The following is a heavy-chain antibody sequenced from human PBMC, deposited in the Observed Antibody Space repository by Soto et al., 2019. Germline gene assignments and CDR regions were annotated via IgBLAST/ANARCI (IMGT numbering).Heavy chain of an antibody. D-gene: IGHD4-17*01. Sequence: QVQLVESGGGVVQPGRSLTLSCAASKFTFSSYGMHRVRHAPGKGLEWVAVIWYDGSYKYYADSVKDRFTISRDNSKNTLYLQMNSLRAEDTAVYFCARAKMTTVPSDAYDIWGQGTMVTVSS. J-gene: IGHJ3*02. V-gene: IGHV3-33*01. CDR1: KFTFSSYG. CDR2: IWYDGSYK. CDR3: ARAKMTTVPSDAYDI.